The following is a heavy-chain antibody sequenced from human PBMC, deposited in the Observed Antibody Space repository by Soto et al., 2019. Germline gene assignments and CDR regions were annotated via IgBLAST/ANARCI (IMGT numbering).Heavy chain of an antibody. CDR2: MNPDGSAI. CDR1: GFTFSSSW. V-gene: IGHV3-74*01. J-gene: IGHJ4*02. D-gene: IGHD2-15*01. CDR3: ARDIGGYCSGGSCYVAFDY. Sequence: EVQLVESGGGLVQPGGSLRLSCVVSGFTFSSSWMHWVRQGPGKGLVWVSRMNPDGSAINYADSVKGRFTTSRDNAKNILYLQMNSLRAEDTAVYYCARDIGGYCSGGSCYVAFDYWGQGTLVTVSS.